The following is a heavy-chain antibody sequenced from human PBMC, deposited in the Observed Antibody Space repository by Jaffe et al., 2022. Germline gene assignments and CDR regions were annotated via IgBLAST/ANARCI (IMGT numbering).Heavy chain of an antibody. CDR1: GGSISSYY. J-gene: IGHJ4*02. CDR2: IYYSGST. CDR3: ARNDYSKSLDY. V-gene: IGHV4-59*01. Sequence: QVQLQESGPGLVKPSETLSLTCTVSGGSISSYYWSWIRQPPGKGLEWIGYIYYSGSTNYNPSLKSRVTISVDTSKNQFSLKLSSVTAADTAVYYCARNDYSKSLDYWGQGTLVTVSS. D-gene: IGHD4-4*01.